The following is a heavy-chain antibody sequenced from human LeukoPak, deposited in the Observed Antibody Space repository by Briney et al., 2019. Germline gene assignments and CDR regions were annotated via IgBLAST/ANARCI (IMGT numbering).Heavy chain of an antibody. Sequence: GGSLRLSCAASGFTFSSYSMNWVRQAPGKGLEWVSYISSSSSTIYYADSVKGRFTISRDNAKHSLYLQMNSLRAEDTAVYYCARGASAGYCSSTSCYASAAYWGQGTLVTVSS. CDR1: GFTFSSYS. J-gene: IGHJ4*02. CDR3: ARGASAGYCSSTSCYASAAY. CDR2: ISSSSSTI. D-gene: IGHD2-2*01. V-gene: IGHV3-48*01.